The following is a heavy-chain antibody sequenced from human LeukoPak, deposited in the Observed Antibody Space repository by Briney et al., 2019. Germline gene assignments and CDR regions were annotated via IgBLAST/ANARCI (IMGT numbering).Heavy chain of an antibody. D-gene: IGHD6-19*01. Sequence: PSETLSLTCTVSGGSISSYYWSWIRQPPGKGLKWIGYTYYSESTNYNPSLNSRVTISVDTTKNQFSLKMSSVSAADTAVYYCAREGIAVAGSFDYWGQGTLVTVSS. CDR2: TYYSEST. CDR1: GGSISSYY. J-gene: IGHJ4*02. CDR3: AREGIAVAGSFDY. V-gene: IGHV4-59*01.